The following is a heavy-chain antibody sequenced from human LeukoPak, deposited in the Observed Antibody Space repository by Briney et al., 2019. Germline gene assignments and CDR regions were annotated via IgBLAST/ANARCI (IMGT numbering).Heavy chain of an antibody. CDR3: ARMASTQTLDYYGMDV. V-gene: IGHV3-53*01. CDR2: IYSGGST. J-gene: IGHJ6*02. Sequence: GGSLRLSCAASGFTVSSNYMSWVRQAPGKGLEWVSVIYSGGSTYYADSVKGRFTISRDNSKNTLYLQMNSLRAEDTAVYYCARMASTQTLDYYGMDVWGQGTTVTVSS. CDR1: GFTVSSNY. D-gene: IGHD5-24*01.